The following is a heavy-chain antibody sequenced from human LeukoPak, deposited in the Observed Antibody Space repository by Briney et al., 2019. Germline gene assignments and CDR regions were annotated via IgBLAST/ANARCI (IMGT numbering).Heavy chain of an antibody. CDR3: AKGSDIQLWSTFLDY. Sequence: GGSLRLSCAVSGFTFSNYAMSWVRQAPGKGLEWVAAISGSGGNTYYADSVKGRFTISRDNSKNTLYLQMNSLRAEDTAVYYCAKGSDIQLWSTFLDYWGQGTLVTVSS. J-gene: IGHJ4*02. D-gene: IGHD5-18*01. CDR2: ISGSGGNT. V-gene: IGHV3-23*01. CDR1: GFTFSNYA.